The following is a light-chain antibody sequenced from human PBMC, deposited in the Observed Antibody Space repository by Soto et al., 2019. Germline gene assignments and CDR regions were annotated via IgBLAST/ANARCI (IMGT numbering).Light chain of an antibody. Sequence: QSALTQPRSVSGSPGQSVTISCTATTSAVGGFNSVSWYQQHPGKAPQLIIYDVSTRPSGVPARFSGSKSGRTASLTISGLQAEDEADYHCCSYAGSSQYVFGTGTKVTVL. CDR2: DVS. V-gene: IGLV2-11*01. CDR3: CSYAGSSQYV. J-gene: IGLJ1*01. CDR1: TSAVGGFNS.